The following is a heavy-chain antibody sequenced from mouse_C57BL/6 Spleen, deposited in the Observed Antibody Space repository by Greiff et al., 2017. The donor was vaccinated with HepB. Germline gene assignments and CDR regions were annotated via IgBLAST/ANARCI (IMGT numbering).Heavy chain of an antibody. V-gene: IGHV1-55*01. J-gene: IGHJ3*01. CDR1: GYTFTSYW. CDR3: GRDYGGSSAVAY. D-gene: IGHD1-1*01. Sequence: VQLQQSGAELVKPGASVKMSCKASGYTFTSYWITWVKQRPGQGLEWIGDIYPGSGSTNYNEKFKSKATLTVDTSSSTAYMQLSSLTSEDSAVDYCGRDYGGSSAVAYWGQGTLVTVSA. CDR2: IYPGSGST.